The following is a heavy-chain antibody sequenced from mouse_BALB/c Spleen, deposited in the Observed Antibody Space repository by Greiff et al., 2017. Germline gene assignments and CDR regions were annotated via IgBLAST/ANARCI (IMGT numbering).Heavy chain of an antibody. V-gene: IGHV1-87*01. D-gene: IGHD2-4*01. CDR1: GYTFTSYW. J-gene: IGHJ3*01. CDR2: IYPGDGDT. Sequence: QVQLQQSGAELARPGASVKLSCKASGYTFTSYWMQWVKQRPGQGLEWIGAIYPGDGDTRYTQKFKGKATLTADKSSSTAYMQLSSLASEDSAVYYCARGRSIYYDYQAWFAYWGQGTLVTVSA. CDR3: ARGRSIYYDYQAWFAY.